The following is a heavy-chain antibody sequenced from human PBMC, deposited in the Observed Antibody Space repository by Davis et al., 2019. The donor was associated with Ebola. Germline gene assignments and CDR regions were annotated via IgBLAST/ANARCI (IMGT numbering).Heavy chain of an antibody. CDR2: IRDSGNDM. V-gene: IGHV3-48*02. D-gene: IGHD2-15*01. CDR1: GFPFSTFP. J-gene: IGHJ4*02. Sequence: PGGSLRLSCAASGFPFSTFPMNWVRQPPGKGLEWLANIRDSGNDMYYADSVRGRFTISRDNAKNSLYLQMNSLRDEDTAIYYCVRDLYVAFDYWGQGILVSVSS. CDR3: VRDLYVAFDY.